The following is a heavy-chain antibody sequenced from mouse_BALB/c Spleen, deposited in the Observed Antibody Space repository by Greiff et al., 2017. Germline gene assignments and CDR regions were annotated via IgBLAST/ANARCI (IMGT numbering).Heavy chain of an antibody. CDR1: GYSITSDYA. V-gene: IGHV3-2*02. J-gene: IGHJ2*01. D-gene: IGHD2-1*01. CDR2: ISYSGST. CDR3: ARRGNYEGDFDY. Sequence: EVKLVESGPGLVKPSQSLSLTCTVTGYSITSDYAWNWIRQFPGNKLEWMGYISYSGSTSYNPSLKSRISITRDTSKNQFFLQLNSVTTEDTATYYCARRGNYEGDFDYWGQGTTLTVSS.